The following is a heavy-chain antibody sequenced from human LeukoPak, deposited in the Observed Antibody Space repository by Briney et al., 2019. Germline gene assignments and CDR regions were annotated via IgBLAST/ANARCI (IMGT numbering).Heavy chain of an antibody. CDR2: ISGSGRST. CDR3: AKPLYNSGWYGGGDY. D-gene: IGHD6-19*01. V-gene: IGHV3-23*01. CDR1: GFTFSSYG. J-gene: IGHJ4*02. Sequence: GGTLRLSCAASGFTFSSYGMSWVRQAPGKGLEWVSVISGSGRSTYYADSVKGRFTISRDNSKNTLYLQMNSLRAEDTAVYYCAKPLYNSGWYGGGDYWSQGTLVTVSS.